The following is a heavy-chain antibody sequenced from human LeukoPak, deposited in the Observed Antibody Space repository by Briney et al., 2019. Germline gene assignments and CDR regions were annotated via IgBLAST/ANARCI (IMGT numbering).Heavy chain of an antibody. D-gene: IGHD5-18*01. J-gene: IGHJ6*03. V-gene: IGHV4-39*07. CDR1: GGSISSSSYY. Sequence: SETLSLTCTVSGGSISSSSYYWGWIRQPPGKGLEWIGSIYYSGSTYYNPSLKSRVTISVDTSKNQFSLKLSSVTAADTAVYYCARVRAKEWIQLWSSVTPSSAYYYMDVWGKGTTVTVSS. CDR2: IYYSGST. CDR3: ARVRAKEWIQLWSSVTPSSAYYYMDV.